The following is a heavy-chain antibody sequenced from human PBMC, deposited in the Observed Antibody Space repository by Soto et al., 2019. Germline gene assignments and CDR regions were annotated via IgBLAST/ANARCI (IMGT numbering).Heavy chain of an antibody. CDR2: ISGSGGST. V-gene: IGHV3-23*01. CDR1: GFTFSSYA. D-gene: IGHD6-19*01. Sequence: EVQLLESGGGLVQPGGSLRSSCAASGFTFSSYAMSWVRQAPGKGLDWVSAISGSGGSTYYADSVRGRFTISRDNSKNTLYLQMNSLRAEDTAVYYCAKDYSGGWYYFDCWGQGTLVTVSS. J-gene: IGHJ4*02. CDR3: AKDYSGGWYYFDC.